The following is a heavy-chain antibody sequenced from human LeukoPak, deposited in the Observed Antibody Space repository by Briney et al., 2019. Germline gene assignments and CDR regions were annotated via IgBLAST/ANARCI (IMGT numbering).Heavy chain of an antibody. CDR3: AKGRCSGVGCDSFHS. D-gene: IGHD2-15*01. CDR1: GFTFSSYW. J-gene: IGHJ4*02. V-gene: IGHV3-74*01. CDR2: IASDGSST. Sequence: GGSLRLSCAASGFTFSSYWMNWVRQAPGKGLVWVSRIASDGSSTTYADSVKGRFSISRDNAKNTLYLQMNNLKVEDTAVYYCAKGRCSGVGCDSFHSWGQGALVTVSS.